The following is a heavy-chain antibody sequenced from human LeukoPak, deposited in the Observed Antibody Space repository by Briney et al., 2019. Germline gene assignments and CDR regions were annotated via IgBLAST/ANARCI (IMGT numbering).Heavy chain of an antibody. CDR1: GGSISSSSYY. D-gene: IGHD3-22*01. V-gene: IGHV4-39*01. CDR2: IYYSGST. J-gene: IGHJ4*02. Sequence: SETLSLTCTVSGGSISSSSYYWGWIRQPPGKGLEWIGSIYYSGSTYYNPSLKSRVTIFVDTSKNRFSLKLSSVTAADTAVYYCAKAADSSSSEDYWGQGTLVTVSS. CDR3: AKAADSSSSEDY.